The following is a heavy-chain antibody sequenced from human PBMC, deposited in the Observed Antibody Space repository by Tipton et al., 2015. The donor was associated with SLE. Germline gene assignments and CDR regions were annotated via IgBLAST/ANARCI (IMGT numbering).Heavy chain of an antibody. Sequence: RSLRLSCAASGFTFSIYAMHWVRRAPGRGLEWAGVISYDGSNKYYADSVKGRFTISRDNSKNTLYLQMNSLRTDDTAVFYCATGVAVAPDYWGQGTLVTVSS. V-gene: IGHV3-30*04. CDR2: ISYDGSNK. J-gene: IGHJ4*02. CDR1: GFTFSIYA. CDR3: ATGVAVAPDY. D-gene: IGHD6-19*01.